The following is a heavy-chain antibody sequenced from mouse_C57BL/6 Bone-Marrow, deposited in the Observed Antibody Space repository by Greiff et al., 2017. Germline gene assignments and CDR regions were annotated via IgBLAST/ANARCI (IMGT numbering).Heavy chain of an antibody. CDR2: IWSGGST. J-gene: IGHJ1*03. CDR1: GFSLTSYG. Sequence: QVQLKQSGPGLVQPSQSLSITCTVSGFSLTSYGVHWVRQSPGKGLEWLGVIWSGGSTDYNAAFISRLSISKDNSKSQVFFKMNSLPADDTAIYYCARDYWDFDVGGTGTTVTVSS. V-gene: IGHV2-2*01. CDR3: ARDYWDFDV.